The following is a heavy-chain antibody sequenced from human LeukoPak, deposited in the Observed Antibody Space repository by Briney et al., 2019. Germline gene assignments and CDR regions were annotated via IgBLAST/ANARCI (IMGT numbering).Heavy chain of an antibody. CDR2: ISYDGSNK. D-gene: IGHD1-14*01. J-gene: IGHJ6*02. CDR3: AREKFPEGDVDYYYYYGMDV. Sequence: GGSLRLSCAASGFTFSSYAMHWVRQAPGKGLEWVAVISYDGSNKYYADSVKGRFTISRDNSKNTLYLQMNSLRAEDTAVYYCAREKFPEGDVDYYYYYGMDVWGQGTTVTVSS. CDR1: GFTFSSYA. V-gene: IGHV3-30-3*01.